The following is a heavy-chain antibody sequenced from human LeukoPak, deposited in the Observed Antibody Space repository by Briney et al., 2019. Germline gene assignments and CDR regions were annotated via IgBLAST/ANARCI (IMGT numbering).Heavy chain of an antibody. Sequence: SETLSLTCTVSGGSISSYYWSWIRQPPGKGLEWIGYIYYSGSTNYNPSLKSRVTISVDTSKNQFSLKLSSVAAADTAVYYCASGVDSSVDYWGQGTLVTVSS. J-gene: IGHJ4*02. CDR2: IYYSGST. D-gene: IGHD5-12*01. CDR3: ASGVDSSVDY. CDR1: GGSISSYY. V-gene: IGHV4-59*01.